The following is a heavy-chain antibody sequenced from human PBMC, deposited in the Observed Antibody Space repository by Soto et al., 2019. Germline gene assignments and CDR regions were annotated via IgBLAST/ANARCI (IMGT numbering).Heavy chain of an antibody. CDR1: GFALSSSE. J-gene: IGHJ5*02. CDR3: AREMGACSDSSCYPGPYDS. D-gene: IGHD3-16*01. Sequence: GGSLRLSCAASGFALSSSEMNWVRLAPGKGLEWLSWISSTHTTTHYADSVKGRFTISRDNAKNSLYLQLNSLRDEDTAVYYCAREMGACSDSSCYPGPYDSWGQGTLVTVSS. V-gene: IGHV3-48*02. CDR2: ISSTHTTT.